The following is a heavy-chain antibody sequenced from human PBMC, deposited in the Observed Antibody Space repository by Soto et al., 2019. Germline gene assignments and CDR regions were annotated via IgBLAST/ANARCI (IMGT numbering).Heavy chain of an antibody. CDR2: IYDTGISGYTPST. CDR3: ARGEDAFFYYGLDV. J-gene: IGHJ6*02. CDR1: GGSITSSY. V-gene: IGHV4-59*01. Sequence: PGTLSLTCTVSGGSITSSYWSWIRRPPGKGLEWIAYIYDTGISGYTPSTSYNPSLKSRVTMSVDTSKSQFSLKLTSVTAADTAVYYCARGEDAFFYYGLDVWGQAITVTVSS.